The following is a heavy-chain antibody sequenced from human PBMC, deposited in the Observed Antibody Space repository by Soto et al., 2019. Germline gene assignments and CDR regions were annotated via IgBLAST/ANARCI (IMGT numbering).Heavy chain of an antibody. Sequence: PSETLSLTCTVSGTSMSSYYWSWIRQSPGKGLEYIGYVYSSGSTSYNPSLRSRLTISLDTSKTQFSLKLSSVTAADTAVYYCARGYSSNWFRVDYWGQGILVTVSS. CDR3: ARGYSSNWFRVDY. D-gene: IGHD6-13*01. CDR1: GTSMSSYY. CDR2: VYSSGST. J-gene: IGHJ4*02. V-gene: IGHV4-59*01.